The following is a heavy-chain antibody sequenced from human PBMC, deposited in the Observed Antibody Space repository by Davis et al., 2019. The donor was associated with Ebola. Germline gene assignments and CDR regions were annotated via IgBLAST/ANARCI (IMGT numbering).Heavy chain of an antibody. CDR2: ISSSGSTI. Sequence: PGGSLRLSCAASGFTFSSYEMNWVRQAPGKGLEWISYISSSGSTIYYADSVKGRFTISRDNAKNSLYLQMNSLRAGDRAVYYCARGDRDDYVWGSDRRYFDYWGQGTLVTVSS. J-gene: IGHJ4*02. CDR3: ARGDRDDYVWGSDRRYFDY. D-gene: IGHD3-16*02. V-gene: IGHV3-48*03. CDR1: GFTFSSYE.